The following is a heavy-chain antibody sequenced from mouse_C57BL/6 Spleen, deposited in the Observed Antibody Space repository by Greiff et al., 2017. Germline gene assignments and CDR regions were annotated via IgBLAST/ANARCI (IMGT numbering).Heavy chain of an antibody. Sequence: QVQLQQSGPELVKPGASVKISCKASGYAFSSSWMNWVKQRSGKGLEWIGRIYPGDGDTNYNGKFKGKATLTADNSSSTAYMQLSSLTSEDSAVYFGARIRDSSGYTFDYWGQGTTLTVSS. CDR2: IYPGDGDT. J-gene: IGHJ2*01. CDR1: GYAFSSSW. CDR3: ARIRDSSGYTFDY. V-gene: IGHV1-82*01. D-gene: IGHD3-2*02.